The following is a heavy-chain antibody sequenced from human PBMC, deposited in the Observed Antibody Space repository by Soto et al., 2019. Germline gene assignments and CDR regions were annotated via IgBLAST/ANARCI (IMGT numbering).Heavy chain of an antibody. D-gene: IGHD3-3*01. CDR3: ARDPSYDFWSGSTDDAFDI. Sequence: QVQLVESGGGVVQPGRSLRLSCAASGFTFSSYGMHWVRQAPGKGLEWVAVIWYDGSNKYYADSVKGRFTISRDNSKNTLYLQMNSLRAEDTAVYYCARDPSYDFWSGSTDDAFDIWGQGTMVTVSS. CDR1: GFTFSSYG. V-gene: IGHV3-33*01. J-gene: IGHJ3*02. CDR2: IWYDGSNK.